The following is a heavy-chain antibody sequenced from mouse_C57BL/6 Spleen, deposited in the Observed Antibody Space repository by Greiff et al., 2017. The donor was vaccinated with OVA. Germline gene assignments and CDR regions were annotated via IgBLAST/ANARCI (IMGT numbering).Heavy chain of an antibody. CDR3: VRYYGGFDY. J-gene: IGHJ2*01. D-gene: IGHD1-2*01. Sequence: EVQRVESGGGLVQPKGSLKLSCAASGFSFNTYAMNWVRQAPGKGLEWVARIRSKSNNYATYYADSVKDRFTISRDDSESMLYLQMNNLKTEDTAMYYCVRYYGGFDYWGQGTTLTVSS. CDR2: IRSKSNNYAT. CDR1: GFSFNTYA. V-gene: IGHV10-1*01.